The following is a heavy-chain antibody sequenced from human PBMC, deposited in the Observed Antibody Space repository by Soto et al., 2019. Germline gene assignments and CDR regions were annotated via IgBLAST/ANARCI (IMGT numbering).Heavy chain of an antibody. D-gene: IGHD3-3*01. CDR3: ARGRVPIGITIFGVVNREFDY. CDR2: INAGNGNT. V-gene: IGHV1-3*01. J-gene: IGHJ4*02. CDR1: GYTFTSYA. Sequence: GASVKVSCKASGYTFTSYAMHWVRQAPGQRLEWMGWINAGNGNTKYSQKFQGRVTITRDTSASTAYMELSSLRSEDTAVYYCARGRVPIGITIFGVVNREFDYWGQGTLVTVSS.